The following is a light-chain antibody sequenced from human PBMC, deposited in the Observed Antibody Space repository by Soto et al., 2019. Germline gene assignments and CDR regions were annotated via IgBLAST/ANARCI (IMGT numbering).Light chain of an antibody. CDR2: GTS. CDR1: QSVGSN. CDR3: QQYNNWPYT. Sequence: EIVMTQSPVTLSVSPGERAALSCRASQSVGSNFAWYQQRPGQAPRVLIYGTSTRATGFPARFSGSGSGTDFTLTISSLQSEDFAVYYCQQYNNWPYTFGQGTRLEIK. V-gene: IGKV3-15*01. J-gene: IGKJ2*01.